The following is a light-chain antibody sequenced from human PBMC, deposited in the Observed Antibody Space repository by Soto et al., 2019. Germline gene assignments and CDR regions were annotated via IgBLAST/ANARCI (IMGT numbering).Light chain of an antibody. CDR2: GNS. CDR3: QSYDTRLSGSV. V-gene: IGLV1-40*01. J-gene: IGLJ2*01. CDR1: SSDIGAGYD. Sequence: QSVLTQPPSVSGAPGQRVTISCTGSSSDIGAGYDVHWYQQFPGTTPKLLIYGNSNRPSGVPDRFSGSKSGTSASLAITGLQVEDEADYYCQSYDTRLSGSVFGGGTKVTVL.